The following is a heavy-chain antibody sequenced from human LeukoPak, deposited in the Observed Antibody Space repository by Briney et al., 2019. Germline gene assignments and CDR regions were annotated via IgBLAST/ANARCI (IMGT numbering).Heavy chain of an antibody. V-gene: IGHV4-39*07. D-gene: IGHD2-21*02. CDR2: IYYAGAT. Sequence: SETLSLTCTVSGGSISSSNYYWAWIRQPPGKGLEWIATIYYAGATQYNPSLKSRVTISVDTSKNQFSLKMSSVTAADTAFYYCARELRYSSADDCHSCDYWGRGSLVTVSS. CDR3: ARELRYSSADDCHSCDY. J-gene: IGHJ4*02. CDR1: GGSISSSNYY.